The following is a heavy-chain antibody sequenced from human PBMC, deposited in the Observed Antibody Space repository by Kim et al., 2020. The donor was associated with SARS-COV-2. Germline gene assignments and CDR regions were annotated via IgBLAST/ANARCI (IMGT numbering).Heavy chain of an antibody. CDR1: GFTFSSYG. V-gene: IGHV3-48*02. Sequence: GGSLRLSCAASGFTFSSYGMSWVRQAPGKGLEWVSYISSSSSTMYYADSVKGRFTISRDNAKNSLYLQMNSLRDEDTAVYYCARDNSLRDPYYYYGMDVWGQGTTVTVSS. CDR3: ARDNSLRDPYYYYGMDV. D-gene: IGHD4-4*01. CDR2: ISSSSSTM. J-gene: IGHJ6*02.